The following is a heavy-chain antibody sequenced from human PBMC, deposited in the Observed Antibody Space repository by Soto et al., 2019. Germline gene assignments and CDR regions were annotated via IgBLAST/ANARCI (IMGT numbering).Heavy chain of an antibody. J-gene: IGHJ5*02. V-gene: IGHV3-30-3*01. Sequence: GGSLRLSCAASGFTFSSYAMHWVRQAPGKGLEWVAVISYDGSNKYYADSVKGRFTISRDNSKNTLYLQMNSLRAEDTAVYYCARVRSSWYRNWFNPWGQGTLVTVSS. CDR3: ARVRSSWYRNWFNP. D-gene: IGHD6-13*01. CDR2: ISYDGSNK. CDR1: GFTFSSYA.